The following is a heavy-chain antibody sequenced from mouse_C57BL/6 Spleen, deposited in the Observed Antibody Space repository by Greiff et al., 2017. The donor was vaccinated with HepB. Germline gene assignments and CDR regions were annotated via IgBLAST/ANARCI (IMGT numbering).Heavy chain of an antibody. D-gene: IGHD1-1*01. CDR2: INPGSGGT. J-gene: IGHJ3*01. V-gene: IGHV1-54*01. CDR3: ARPNSLQAFAY. CDR1: GYAFTNYL. Sequence: VQLQQSGAELVRPGPSVKVSCKASGYAFTNYLIEWVKQRPGQGLEWIGVINPGSGGTNYNEKFKGKATLTADKSSSTAYMQLSSLTSEDSAVYFCARPNSLQAFAYWGQGTLVTVSA.